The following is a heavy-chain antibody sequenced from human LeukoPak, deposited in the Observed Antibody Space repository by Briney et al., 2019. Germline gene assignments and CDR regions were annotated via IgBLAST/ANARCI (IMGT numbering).Heavy chain of an antibody. CDR2: IYYSGST. CDR1: GYSISSGYY. D-gene: IGHD5-12*01. Sequence: PSETLSLTCTVSGYSISSGYYWGWIRQPPGKGLEWIGYIYYSGSTNYNPSLQSRVTISVDTSKNQFSLKLSSVTAADTAVYYCARERRQWLDKGGFDPWGQGTLVTVSS. J-gene: IGHJ5*02. CDR3: ARERRQWLDKGGFDP. V-gene: IGHV4-38-2*02.